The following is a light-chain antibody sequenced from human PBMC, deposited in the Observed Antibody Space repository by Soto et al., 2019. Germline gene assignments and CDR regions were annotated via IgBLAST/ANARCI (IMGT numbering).Light chain of an antibody. CDR2: DVS. CDR3: CSYAGSYNVV. Sequence: QSALTQPRSVSGSPGQSVTISCTGTSSDVGGYNYVYWYQQHTGKAPKLMIFDVSKRPSGVPDRFSVSKSGNTASLTISGLQAEDEADYYFCSYAGSYNVVFGGGTKLTV. V-gene: IGLV2-11*01. CDR1: SSDVGGYNY. J-gene: IGLJ2*01.